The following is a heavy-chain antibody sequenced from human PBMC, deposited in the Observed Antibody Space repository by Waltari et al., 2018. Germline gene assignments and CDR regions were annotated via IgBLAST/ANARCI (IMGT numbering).Heavy chain of an antibody. D-gene: IGHD1-26*01. V-gene: IGHV4-39*01. CDR3: ARRRVGATERPFDY. Sequence: QLQLQESGPGLVKPSETLSLTCTVSGGSISSSSYYLGWIRQSPGKGLEWIGSIYYSGSTYYNPSLKSRVTISVDTSKNQFSLKLSSVTAADTAVYYCARRRVGATERPFDYWGQGTLVTVSS. CDR1: GGSISSSSYY. J-gene: IGHJ4*02. CDR2: IYYSGST.